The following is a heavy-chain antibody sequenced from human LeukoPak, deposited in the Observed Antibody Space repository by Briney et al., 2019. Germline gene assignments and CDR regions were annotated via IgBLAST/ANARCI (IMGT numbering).Heavy chain of an antibody. CDR2: LSYGGTNK. V-gene: IGHV3-30-3*01. CDR3: ARDRSGYANDAFDF. D-gene: IGHD3-3*01. Sequence: GGSLRLSCAASGFXFSNYTISWARQAPGKGLEWVAVLSYGGTNKYYADSVKGRFTISRDNSKNTMFLQMNSLRAEDTAVYHCARDRSGYANDAFDFWGQGTMVTVSS. J-gene: IGHJ3*01. CDR1: GFXFSNYT.